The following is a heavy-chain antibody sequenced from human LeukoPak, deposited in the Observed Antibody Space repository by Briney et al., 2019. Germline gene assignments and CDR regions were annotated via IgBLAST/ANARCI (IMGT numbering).Heavy chain of an antibody. CDR2: IIGSGEST. Sequence: PGGSLRLSCEASGFTFSTYGMSWVRQAPGKGLEWVSGIIGSGESTYYTDSVKGRFTISRDNSKNTLYVQMDSLRVEGTAVYYCAKSLEYYDGSSFLTRIFDYWGQGALVTVSS. V-gene: IGHV3-23*01. J-gene: IGHJ4*02. CDR1: GFTFSTYG. D-gene: IGHD3-22*01. CDR3: AKSLEYYDGSSFLTRIFDY.